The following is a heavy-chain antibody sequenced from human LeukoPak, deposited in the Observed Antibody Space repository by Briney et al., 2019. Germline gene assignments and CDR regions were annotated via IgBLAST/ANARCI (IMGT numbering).Heavy chain of an antibody. CDR3: ARGPLYCSSTSCYSNWFDP. D-gene: IGHD2-2*01. CDR1: GYTFTSYD. V-gene: IGHV1-2*02. Sequence: ASVKVSCKASGYTFTSYDINWVRQAPGQGLEWMGWINPNSGGTNYAQKFLGRVTMTRDTSISTAYMELSTLRSDDTAVYHCARGPLYCSSTSCYSNWFDPWGQGTLVTVSS. CDR2: INPNSGGT. J-gene: IGHJ5*02.